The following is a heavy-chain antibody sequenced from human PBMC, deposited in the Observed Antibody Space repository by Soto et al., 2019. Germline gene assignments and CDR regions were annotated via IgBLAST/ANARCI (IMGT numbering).Heavy chain of an antibody. D-gene: IGHD3-9*01. V-gene: IGHV3-64*01. CDR1: GFTFSSYA. CDR3: ARGFYDILTGFRDYYYGMDV. CDR2: ISSNGGTT. J-gene: IGHJ6*02. Sequence: PGGSLRLSCAASGFTFSSYAIHWVRQAPGKGLEYVSAISSNGGTTYYANSVKGRFTISRDNSKNTLYLQMGSLRAEDMAVYYCARGFYDILTGFRDYYYGMDVWSQGTTVTVSS.